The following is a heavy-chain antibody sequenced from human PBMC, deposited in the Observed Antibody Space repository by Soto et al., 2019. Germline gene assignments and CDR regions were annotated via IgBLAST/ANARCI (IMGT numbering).Heavy chain of an antibody. J-gene: IGHJ5*02. CDR3: AKDSYGSGSYYTTSWFDP. Sequence: QVQLVESGGGVVQPGRSLRLSCAASGFTFSSYGMHWVRQAPGKGLEWVAGISYDGSNKYYADSVKGRFTISRDNSKNTLYLQMNSLRDEDTAVYYCAKDSYGSGSYYTTSWFDPWGQGTLVTVSS. V-gene: IGHV3-30*18. CDR2: ISYDGSNK. D-gene: IGHD3-10*01. CDR1: GFTFSSYG.